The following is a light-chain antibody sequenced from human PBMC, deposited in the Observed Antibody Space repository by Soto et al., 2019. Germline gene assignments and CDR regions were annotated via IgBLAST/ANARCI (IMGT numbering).Light chain of an antibody. Sequence: QSALTQPASVSGSPGQSIAISCTGTSSDVGGYNYVSWYQQHPGKAPQLLIYDVTSRPSGVSDRFSGSKSGNTASLTISGLQAEDEADYYCYSYAGSTTSYVFGTGTQLTVL. J-gene: IGLJ1*01. V-gene: IGLV2-14*01. CDR2: DVT. CDR1: SSDVGGYNY. CDR3: YSYAGSTTSYV.